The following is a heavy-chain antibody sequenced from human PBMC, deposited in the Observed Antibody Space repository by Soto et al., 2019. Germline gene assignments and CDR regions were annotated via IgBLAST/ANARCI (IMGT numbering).Heavy chain of an antibody. CDR2: IYSGGST. D-gene: IGHD3-22*01. V-gene: IGHV3-53*01. Sequence: EVQLVESGGGLIQPGGSLRLSCAASGFTASSNYMSWVHQAPGKGLEWVSVIYSGGSTYYADSVKGRFTISRDNSKNTLYLQMNSLRAEDTAVYYCARDRVESGYPEYFQHWGQGTLVTVSS. J-gene: IGHJ1*01. CDR3: ARDRVESGYPEYFQH. CDR1: GFTASSNY.